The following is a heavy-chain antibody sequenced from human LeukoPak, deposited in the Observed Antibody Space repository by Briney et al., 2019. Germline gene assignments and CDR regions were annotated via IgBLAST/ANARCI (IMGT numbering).Heavy chain of an antibody. CDR1: GFTFSNAW. V-gene: IGHV3-15*01. J-gene: IGHJ4*01. D-gene: IGHD1-26*01. CDR3: TTEMIMSGRTGGGCQY. Sequence: GGSLTLSLAASGFTFSNAWISWVRPPPRKGRAWVGRIKIKTDGGTKDYHAPLKDRFTISRNDSKNTLYLQMNSLKNHDTAVYLCTTEMIMSGRTGGGCQYW. CDR2: IKIKTDGGTK.